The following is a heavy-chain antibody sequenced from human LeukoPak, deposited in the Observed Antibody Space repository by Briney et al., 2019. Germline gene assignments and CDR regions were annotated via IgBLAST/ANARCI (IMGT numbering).Heavy chain of an antibody. CDR2: IRSKAYGGTT. CDR1: GFTFGDYA. D-gene: IGHD3-10*01. V-gene: IGHV3-49*04. CDR3: TREESPSVYFDY. Sequence: GGSLRLSCTASGFTFGDYAMSWVRQAPGKGLEWVGFIRSKAYGGTTECAASVKGRFTISRDDSKSIAYLQMNSLKTEDTAVYYCTREESPSVYFDYWGQGTLVTVSS. J-gene: IGHJ4*02.